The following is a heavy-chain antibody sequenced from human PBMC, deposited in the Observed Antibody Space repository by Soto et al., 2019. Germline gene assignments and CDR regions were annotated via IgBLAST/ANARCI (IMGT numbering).Heavy chain of an antibody. CDR3: ASPDTKYYYDSSGYYEHYFDY. CDR2: IIPIFGTA. CDR1: GGTFSSYA. J-gene: IGHJ4*02. D-gene: IGHD3-22*01. V-gene: IGHV1-69*13. Sequence: ASVKVSCKASGGTFSSYAISWVRQAPGQGLEWMGGIIPIFGTANYAQKFQGRVTITADESTSTAYMELSSLRSEDTAVYYCASPDTKYYYDSSGYYEHYFDYWGQGTLVTVSS.